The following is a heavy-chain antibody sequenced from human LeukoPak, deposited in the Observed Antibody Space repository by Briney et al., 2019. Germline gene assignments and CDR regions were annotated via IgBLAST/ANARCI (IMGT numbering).Heavy chain of an antibody. CDR2: INTGSSTI. D-gene: IGHD6-19*01. J-gene: IGHJ4*02. Sequence: PGGSLRLSCAASGFTFSSYSMNWVRQAPGKGLEWVSYINTGSSTIYYADSVKGRFTISRDNAKNSLYLQMNSLRAEDTAVYYCARDLNPSSSGWYDTFDYWGQGTLVTVSS. V-gene: IGHV3-48*01. CDR1: GFTFSSYS. CDR3: ARDLNPSSSGWYDTFDY.